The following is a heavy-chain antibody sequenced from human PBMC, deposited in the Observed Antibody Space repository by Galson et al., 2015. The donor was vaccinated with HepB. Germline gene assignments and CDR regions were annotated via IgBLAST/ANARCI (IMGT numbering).Heavy chain of an antibody. J-gene: IGHJ4*02. CDR3: ARGIGSGYDFPGRRLDN. V-gene: IGHV3-33*01. D-gene: IGHD6-25*01. CDR2: IWHDGSKT. CDR1: GFNFNSYG. Sequence: SLRLSCAASGFNFNSYGMHWVRQAPGKGLEWVAVIWHDGSKTYYADSVKGRFTISRDNSKKTVYLQMNSLRADDTAVYYCARGIGSGYDFPGRRLDNWGQGTLVTVSS.